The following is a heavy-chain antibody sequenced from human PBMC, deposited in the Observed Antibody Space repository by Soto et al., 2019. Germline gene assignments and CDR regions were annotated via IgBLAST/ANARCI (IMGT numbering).Heavy chain of an antibody. CDR2: IYYRGST. J-gene: IGHJ4*02. CDR3: ARQGSGSYEVDY. CDR1: GGSISSSSYY. D-gene: IGHD6-19*01. Sequence: SETLSLTCIVSGGSISSSSYYWAWIRQAPGETLEWIGSIYYRGSTYYSPSLNSRVTMSIDTSKNQFSLKLSSVTAADTAVYYGARQGSGSYEVDYWGQGALVTVSS. V-gene: IGHV4-39*01.